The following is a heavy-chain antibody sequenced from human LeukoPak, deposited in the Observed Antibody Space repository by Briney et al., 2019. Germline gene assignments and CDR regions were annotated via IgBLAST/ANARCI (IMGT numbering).Heavy chain of an antibody. CDR3: ARDIAQHNSGPDY. CDR1: GFTFSSYG. D-gene: IGHD6-19*01. CDR2: ISYDGSNK. Sequence: PGGSLRLSCAASGFTFSSYGMHWVRQAPGKGLEWVAVISYDGSNKYYADSVKGRFTISRDNSKNTLYLQMNSLRAEDTAVYYCARDIAQHNSGPDYWGQGTLVTVSS. J-gene: IGHJ4*02. V-gene: IGHV3-30*03.